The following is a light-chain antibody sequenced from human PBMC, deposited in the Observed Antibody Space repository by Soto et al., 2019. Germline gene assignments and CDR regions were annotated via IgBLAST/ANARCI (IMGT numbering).Light chain of an antibody. Sequence: EIVLTQSPATLSLSPGERAALFCRASQSISSSLAWYQHKSGQAPRLLIYDASNRATGIPARFSGGGSGTDFILTISSLEPEDFAVYYCQQRSNWPPTFGQGTKLEIK. CDR2: DAS. V-gene: IGKV3-11*01. J-gene: IGKJ2*01. CDR1: QSISSS. CDR3: QQRSNWPPT.